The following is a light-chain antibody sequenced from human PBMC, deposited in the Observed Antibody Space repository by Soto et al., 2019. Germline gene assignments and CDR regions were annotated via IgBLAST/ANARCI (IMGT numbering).Light chain of an antibody. V-gene: IGKV1-12*01. CDR1: QSIGTW. J-gene: IGKJ5*01. CDR3: QQAKSFPIT. Sequence: VQITVSPSSVSASVGARVTITSRASQSIGTWLAWYKQTPGKAPKILSYAASSLRGGVPSRFRGSGSGTDFTLTISSLQPEGFATYSCQQAKSFPITVGQGTRLKIK. CDR2: AAS.